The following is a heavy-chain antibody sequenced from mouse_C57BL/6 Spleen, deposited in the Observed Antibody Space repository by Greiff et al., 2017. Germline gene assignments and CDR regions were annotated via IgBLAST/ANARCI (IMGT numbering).Heavy chain of an antibody. CDR1: GYTFTSYW. Sequence: QVQLQQPGAELVRPGSSVKLSCKASGYTFTSYWMHWVKQRPIQGLEWIGNIDPYDSATHYNQKFKDKATLTVDKSSSTAYMQLRSLTSEDSAVYYCARASYGYVYLDYWGQGTTLTVSS. J-gene: IGHJ2*01. D-gene: IGHD2-2*01. V-gene: IGHV1-52*01. CDR2: IDPYDSAT. CDR3: ARASYGYVYLDY.